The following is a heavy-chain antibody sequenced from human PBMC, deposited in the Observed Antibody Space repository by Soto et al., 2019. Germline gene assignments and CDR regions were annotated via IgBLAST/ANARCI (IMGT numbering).Heavy chain of an antibody. Sequence: AGGSLRLSCAASGFTFSTYAMSWVRQAPGKGLEWVSTISGGGDITYYSDSVKGRFTISRDNSKNTLYLQMNRLSAEDTAPFYCAKSSSSWYASYFDYWGQGTLVTVSS. CDR3: AKSSSSWYASYFDY. CDR1: GFTFSTYA. CDR2: ISGGGDIT. V-gene: IGHV3-23*01. J-gene: IGHJ4*02. D-gene: IGHD6-13*01.